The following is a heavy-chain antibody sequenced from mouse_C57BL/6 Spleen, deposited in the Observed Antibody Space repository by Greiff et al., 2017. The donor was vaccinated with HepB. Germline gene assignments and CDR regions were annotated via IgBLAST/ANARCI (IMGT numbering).Heavy chain of an antibody. CDR3: ARPKTYYGSSYWYFDV. D-gene: IGHD1-1*01. J-gene: IGHJ1*03. CDR1: GFTFSDYY. CDR2: ISNGGGST. Sequence: EVKLVESGGGLVQPGGSLKLSCAASGFTFSDYYMYWVRQTPEKRLEWVAYISNGGGSTYYPDTVKGRFTISRDNAKNTLYLQMSRLKSEDTAMYYCARPKTYYGSSYWYFDVWGTGTTVTVSS. V-gene: IGHV5-12*01.